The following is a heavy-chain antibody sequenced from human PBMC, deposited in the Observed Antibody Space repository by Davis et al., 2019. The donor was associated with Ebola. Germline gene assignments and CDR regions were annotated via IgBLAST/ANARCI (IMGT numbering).Heavy chain of an antibody. D-gene: IGHD1-26*01. V-gene: IGHV4-30-4*01. CDR2: IYYSGST. Sequence: PSETLSLTCTVSGGSISSGDYYWSWIRQPPGKGLEWIGYIYYSGSTYYNPSLKSRVTISVDTSKNQFSLKLSSVTAADTAVYYCARVGTVGATSWFDPWGQGTLVTVSS. J-gene: IGHJ5*02. CDR3: ARVGTVGATSWFDP. CDR1: GGSISSGDYY.